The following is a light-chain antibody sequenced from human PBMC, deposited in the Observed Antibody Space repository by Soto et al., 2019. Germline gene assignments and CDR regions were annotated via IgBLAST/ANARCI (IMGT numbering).Light chain of an antibody. CDR1: QSISSY. CDR2: AAS. J-gene: IGKJ1*01. CDR3: QQSYSTPRT. Sequence: DLPMTQSPSSLSASVGDRVTITCRASQSISSYLNWYQQKPGKAPKLLIYAASSLQSGVPSRFSCSGSGTDFTLTISSLQPEDFATYYCQQSYSTPRTFGQGTKVEIK. V-gene: IGKV1-39*01.